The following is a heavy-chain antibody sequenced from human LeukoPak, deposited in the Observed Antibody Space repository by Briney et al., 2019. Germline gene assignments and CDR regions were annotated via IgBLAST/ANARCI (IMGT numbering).Heavy chain of an antibody. V-gene: IGHV1-2*02. CDR2: INPNDGGT. J-gene: IGHJ5*02. CDR1: GYTFTGNY. Sequence: ASVKVSCKASGYTFTGNYIHWVRQAPGQGLEWTGWINPNDGGTKFAQRFQGRVTVTRDTSISTTYMELSGLRSDDTAMYYCARYVSATAWRNHWFDPWGQGTLVTVSS. CDR3: ARYVSATAWRNHWFDP. D-gene: IGHD3-16*01.